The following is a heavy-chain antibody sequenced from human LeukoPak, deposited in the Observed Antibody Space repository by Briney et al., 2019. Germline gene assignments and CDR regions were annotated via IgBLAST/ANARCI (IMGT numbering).Heavy chain of an antibody. CDR3: AREGYSSTS. CDR1: GGSISSGSYY. Sequence: SETLPLTRTVSGGSISSGSYYWSWIRQPAGKGLEWIGRIYTSGSTNYNPSLKSRVTISVDTSKNQFSLKLSSVTAADTAVYYCAREGYSSTSWGQGTLVTVSS. D-gene: IGHD6-19*01. V-gene: IGHV4-61*02. J-gene: IGHJ4*02. CDR2: IYTSGST.